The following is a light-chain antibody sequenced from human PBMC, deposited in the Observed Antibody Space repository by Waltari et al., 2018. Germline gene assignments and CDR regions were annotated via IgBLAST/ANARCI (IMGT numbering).Light chain of an antibody. Sequence: DIQMTQSPSSLSASVGASVTITCRTSQSIATYLNWYQQKPGKAPRLLIYAASSLQSGVTARFSGCGSETDFTLTISSLRPEDFGYYYCQQSYGAPRTFGQGTKVEIK. CDR1: QSIATY. CDR3: QQSYGAPRT. CDR2: AAS. V-gene: IGKV1-39*01. J-gene: IGKJ1*01.